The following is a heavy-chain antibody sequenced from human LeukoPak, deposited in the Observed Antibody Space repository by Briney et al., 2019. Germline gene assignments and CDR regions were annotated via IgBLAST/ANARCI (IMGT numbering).Heavy chain of an antibody. D-gene: IGHD1-20*01. CDR2: ISSSSSYI. V-gene: IGHV3-21*01. J-gene: IGHJ4*02. Sequence: GGSLRLSCAASGFTFSSYSMNWVRQAPGKGLEWVSSISSSSSYIYYADSVKGRFTISRDNAKNSLYLQMNSLRAEDTAVYYCARVRNWNDGSVLDYWGQGTLVTVS. CDR1: GFTFSSYS. CDR3: ARVRNWNDGSVLDY.